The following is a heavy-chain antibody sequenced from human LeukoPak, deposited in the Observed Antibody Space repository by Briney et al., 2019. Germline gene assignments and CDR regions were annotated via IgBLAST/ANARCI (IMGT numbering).Heavy chain of an antibody. CDR2: IYSGGSI. CDR3: ARDGGDSAFDI. J-gene: IGHJ3*02. CDR1: GFTVSSNY. D-gene: IGHD2-21*02. V-gene: IGHV3-66*01. Sequence: GGSLRLSCAASGFTVSSNYMSWVRQAPGKGLEWVSVIYSGGSIYHADSVKGRFTVSRDNSKNTLYLQMNSLRAEDTVVYYCARDGGDSAFDIWGQGTMVTVSS.